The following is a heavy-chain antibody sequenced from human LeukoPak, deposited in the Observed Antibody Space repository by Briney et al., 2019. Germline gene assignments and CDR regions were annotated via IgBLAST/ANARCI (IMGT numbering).Heavy chain of an antibody. D-gene: IGHD3-9*01. CDR3: ARGPQTFYDILTGYSFDY. Sequence: SQTLSLTCAVSGGSISSGGYSWSWIRQPPGKGLEWIGYIYYSGSTYYNPSLKSRVTISIDTSKNQFSLKLSSVTAADTAMFYCARGPQTFYDILTGYSFDYWGQGTLVTVSS. CDR1: GGSISSGGYS. V-gene: IGHV4-31*11. J-gene: IGHJ4*02. CDR2: IYYSGST.